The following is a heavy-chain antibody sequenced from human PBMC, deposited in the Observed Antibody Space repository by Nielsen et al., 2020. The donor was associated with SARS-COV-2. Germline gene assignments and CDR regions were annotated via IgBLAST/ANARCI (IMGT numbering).Heavy chain of an antibody. J-gene: IGHJ3*02. Sequence: SETLSLTCSVSGGTINDYYWSWIRQPPGKGLEWIGYIYYSGTTYYNPPHESRATISVATSKSQFSLKLRSVTAADTAVYYCARATMTDADAFDIWGQGAMVSVSS. CDR2: IYYSGTT. CDR3: ARATMTDADAFDI. CDR1: GGTINDYY. D-gene: IGHD4-17*01. V-gene: IGHV4-30-4*01.